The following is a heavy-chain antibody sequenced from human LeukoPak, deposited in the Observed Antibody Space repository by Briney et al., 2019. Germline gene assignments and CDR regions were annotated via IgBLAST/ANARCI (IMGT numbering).Heavy chain of an antibody. D-gene: IGHD6-19*01. Sequence: SETLSLTCSVSGGSMNSYYWSWIRQSPGKGLEWIGYIYYSGSTNYNPSLKSRVTISVDTSKNQFSLKLSSVTAADTAVYYCASGLGGYWGQGNLVTVSS. CDR1: GGSMNSYY. CDR2: IYYSGST. J-gene: IGHJ4*02. V-gene: IGHV4-59*08. CDR3: ASGLGGY.